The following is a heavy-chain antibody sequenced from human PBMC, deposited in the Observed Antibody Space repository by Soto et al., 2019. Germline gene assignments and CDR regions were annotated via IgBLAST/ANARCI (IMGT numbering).Heavy chain of an antibody. Sequence: GGSLRLSCAAAGFSFSSYAMHWVRQAPGKGLEWVAVISYDGISKHYADSVKGRFSISRDDSENTLYVQMNSLRAEDTAVYYCAKDGYLDTYYFDYWGQGTLVTVSS. CDR3: AKDGYLDTYYFDY. CDR1: GFSFSSYA. CDR2: ISYDGISK. D-gene: IGHD3-9*01. V-gene: IGHV3-30-3*01. J-gene: IGHJ4*02.